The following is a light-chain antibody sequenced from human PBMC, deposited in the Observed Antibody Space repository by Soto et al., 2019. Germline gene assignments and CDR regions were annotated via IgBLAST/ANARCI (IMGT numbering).Light chain of an antibody. CDR3: SSFTSAYTFV. CDR1: SSDVGAYNY. Sequence: QAVVTQPASVSGSPGQSIAISCTGTSSDVGAYNYISWYQQHPGRAPKLILSEVVNRPSGVSDRFSGSKSGNTASLTISGLQTEDEADYYCSSFTSAYTFVFGTGTKLTVL. CDR2: EVV. V-gene: IGLV2-14*01. J-gene: IGLJ1*01.